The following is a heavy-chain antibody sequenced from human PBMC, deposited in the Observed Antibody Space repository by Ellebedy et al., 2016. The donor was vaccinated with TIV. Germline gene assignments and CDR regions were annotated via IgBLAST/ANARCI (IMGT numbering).Heavy chain of an antibody. V-gene: IGHV1-69*13. Sequence: SVKVSCXASGGTFSSYAISWVRQAPGQGLEWMGGIIPIFGTANYAQKFQGRVTITADESTSTAYMELSSLRSEDTAVYYCARGGVVPAAIPGYYYYMDVWGKGTTVTVSS. J-gene: IGHJ6*03. CDR3: ARGGVVPAAIPGYYYYMDV. CDR2: IIPIFGTA. D-gene: IGHD2-2*02. CDR1: GGTFSSYA.